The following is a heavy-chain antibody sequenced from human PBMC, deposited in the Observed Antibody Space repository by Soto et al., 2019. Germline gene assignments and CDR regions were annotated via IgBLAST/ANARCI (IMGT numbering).Heavy chain of an antibody. CDR2: ITAGGDGT. CDR1: GITFSNYM. Sequence: EVQVLESGGGLVQPGGSLRLSCEASGITFSNYMMTWIRQAPGKGLEWVSTITAGGDGTYYADSVKGRFTMSRETSKNTXXLQMNSLRAEDTAVYYCAPHVYCSGGSCQYDAFAIRGQGTMVTVSS. V-gene: IGHV3-23*01. J-gene: IGHJ3*02. CDR3: APHVYCSGGSCQYDAFAI. D-gene: IGHD2-15*01.